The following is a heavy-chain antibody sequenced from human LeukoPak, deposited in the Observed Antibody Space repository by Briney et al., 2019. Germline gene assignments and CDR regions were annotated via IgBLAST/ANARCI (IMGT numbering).Heavy chain of an antibody. CDR1: GYSISSGYY. V-gene: IGHV4-38-2*01. J-gene: IGHJ4*02. Sequence: SETLSLTCGVSGYSISSGYYWGWIRQYPGKGLEWIGNIYYSGSTYYNPSLKSRVTISVDTSKNQFSLKLSSVTAADTAVYYCARYAVEYSGTYFDSWGQGSLVTVSS. CDR3: ARYAVEYSGTYFDS. CDR2: IYYSGST. D-gene: IGHD1-26*01.